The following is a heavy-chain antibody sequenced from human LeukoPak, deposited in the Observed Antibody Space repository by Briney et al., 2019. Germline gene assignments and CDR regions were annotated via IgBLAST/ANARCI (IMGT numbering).Heavy chain of an antibody. CDR3: ARDAELSLTGWVNWFDP. Sequence: WGTLSLTCTVSGCTVSRGSYHWSWIPQPPGKELECIGTIYHPGSSNYIPSRKRRVTISLDTSKYQFSLKLSTVTAADTAVYYCARDAELSLTGWVNWFDPWGQGTLVTVSS. CDR2: IYHPGSS. J-gene: IGHJ5*02. V-gene: IGHV4-61*01. CDR1: GCTVSRGSYH. D-gene: IGHD7-27*01.